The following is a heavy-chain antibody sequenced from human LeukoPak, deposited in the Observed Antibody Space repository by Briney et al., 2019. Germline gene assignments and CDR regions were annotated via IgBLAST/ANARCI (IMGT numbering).Heavy chain of an antibody. CDR1: GFTFSSYA. Sequence: GGSLRLSCAASGFTFSSYAMTWVRQAPGKGLEWVSGVSGSGGNTYDADSAKGRFTISRDNSKNTLYLQMNSLRAEDTAVYYCAKSYSSSWSFYDYWGQGTLVTVSS. J-gene: IGHJ4*02. CDR3: AKSYSSSWSFYDY. CDR2: VSGSGGNT. V-gene: IGHV3-23*01. D-gene: IGHD6-13*01.